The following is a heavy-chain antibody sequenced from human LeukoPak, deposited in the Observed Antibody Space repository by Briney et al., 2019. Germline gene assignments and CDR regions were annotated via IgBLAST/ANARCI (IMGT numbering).Heavy chain of an antibody. CDR3: ARGNWGRGILWFDP. V-gene: IGHV4-59*01. D-gene: IGHD7-27*01. Sequence: PSETLSLTCTVSGFSISSYYWSWLRQPPGKGLEWIGYIYYSGSTNYNPSLKSRVTISVDTSKNQFSLKLSSVTAADTAVYYCARGNWGRGILWFDPWGQGTLVTVSS. J-gene: IGHJ5*02. CDR2: IYYSGST. CDR1: GFSISSYY.